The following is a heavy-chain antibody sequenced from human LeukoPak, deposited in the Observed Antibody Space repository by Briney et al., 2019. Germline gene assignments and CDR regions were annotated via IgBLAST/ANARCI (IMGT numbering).Heavy chain of an antibody. V-gene: IGHV3-23*01. D-gene: IGHD3-22*01. J-gene: IGHJ4*02. CDR3: AKRGVVIRVILVGFHKEAYYFDS. Sequence: PGGSLRLSCAASGFTFSSHTMNWVRQAPGKGLEWVSAIGGSGGRTDYADAVKGRFTISRDNPRNTLYLQMTSLRAEDTAVYFCAKRGVVIRVILVGFHKEAYYFDSWGQGALVTVSS. CDR2: IGGSGGRT. CDR1: GFTFSSHT.